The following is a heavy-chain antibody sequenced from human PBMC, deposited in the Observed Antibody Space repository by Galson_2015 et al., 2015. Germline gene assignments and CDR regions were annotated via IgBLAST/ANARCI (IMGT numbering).Heavy chain of an antibody. CDR3: ASPMVRGVTGPHYYGMDV. CDR1: GFTFSSYA. D-gene: IGHD3-10*01. CDR2: ISGSGGST. V-gene: IGHV3-23*01. Sequence: SLRLSCAASGFTFSSYAMSWVRQAPGKGLEWVSAISGSGGSTYYADSVKGRFTISRDNSKNTLYLQMNSLRAEDTAVYYCASPMVRGVTGPHYYGMDVWGQGTTVTVSS. J-gene: IGHJ6*02.